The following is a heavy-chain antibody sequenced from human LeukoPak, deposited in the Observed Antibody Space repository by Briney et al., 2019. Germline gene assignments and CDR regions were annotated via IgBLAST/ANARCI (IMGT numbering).Heavy chain of an antibody. CDR1: GFTCTNHA. D-gene: IGHD6-19*01. CDR3: ARGLAVAAPLDY. CDR2: IWYGGSDK. Sequence: GRSLTLSCAVSGFTCTNHAMHWVRQAPGKGLEWVAVIWYGGSDKYYADSVKGRFTISRDNSKNTLYRQMNSLRAEDTAVYYCARGLAVAAPLDYWGQGTLVTVSS. V-gene: IGHV3-33*08. J-gene: IGHJ4*02.